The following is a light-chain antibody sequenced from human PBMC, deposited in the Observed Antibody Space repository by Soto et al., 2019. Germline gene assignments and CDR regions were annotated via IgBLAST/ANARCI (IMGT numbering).Light chain of an antibody. J-gene: IGKJ1*01. CDR2: AAS. Sequence: DIQMTQSPSSLSASLGDRVTITCRASQSIINYLNWYQQKPGKAPKLLIYAASSLQSGVPSRFSCSGSGTDFTLTISSLQPEDFATYYCQQSYSTPRTFGQGTKVEIK. V-gene: IGKV1-39*01. CDR3: QQSYSTPRT. CDR1: QSIINY.